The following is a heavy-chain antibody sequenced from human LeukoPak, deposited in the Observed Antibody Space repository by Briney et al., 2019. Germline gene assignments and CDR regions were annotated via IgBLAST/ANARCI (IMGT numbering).Heavy chain of an antibody. Sequence: SETLSLTCTVSGGSISSSSYYWGWIRQPPGKGLEWIGSIYYSGSTYYNPSLKSRVTISVDTSKNQFSLKLSSVTAADTAVYYCARAGSIAAAPDYWGQGTLVTVSS. J-gene: IGHJ4*02. D-gene: IGHD6-13*01. V-gene: IGHV4-39*07. CDR3: ARAGSIAAAPDY. CDR2: IYYSGST. CDR1: GGSISSSSYY.